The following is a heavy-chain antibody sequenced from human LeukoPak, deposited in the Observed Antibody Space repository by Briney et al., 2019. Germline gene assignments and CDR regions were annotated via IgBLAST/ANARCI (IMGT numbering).Heavy chain of an antibody. D-gene: IGHD2-2*01. J-gene: IGHJ5*02. Sequence: ASEKVSCTASGYTFTSYGITWVRQAPGEGLEMMGWISAYNGNTKYAQKFQGRVTMTTDTSTNTAHMELRSLTSDDTAVYYCARGSAVAPTPNWFDPWGQGTLVTVPS. CDR3: ARGSAVAPTPNWFDP. V-gene: IGHV1-18*01. CDR2: ISAYNGNT. CDR1: GYTFTSYG.